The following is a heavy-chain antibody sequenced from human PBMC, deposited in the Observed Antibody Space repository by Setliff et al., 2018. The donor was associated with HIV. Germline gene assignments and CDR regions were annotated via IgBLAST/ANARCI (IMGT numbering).Heavy chain of an antibody. CDR2: FFYGGST. V-gene: IGHV4-59*05. CDR1: GGSMASYQ. J-gene: IGHJ3*01. Sequence: SSETLSLTCNVSGGSMASYQWGWIRQPPGEGLEWMGSFFYGGSTHYNPSLESRLTISVDTSKNQFSLRLSSVTAADTAVYYCARETYYYDSIGYWRSNAFDVWGQGTMVTVSS. D-gene: IGHD3-22*01. CDR3: ARETYYYDSIGYWRSNAFDV.